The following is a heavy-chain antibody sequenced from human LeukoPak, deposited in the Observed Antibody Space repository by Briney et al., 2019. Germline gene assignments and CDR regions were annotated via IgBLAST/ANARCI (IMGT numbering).Heavy chain of an antibody. CDR2: ICTSGST. Sequence: SETLSLTCTVSGGSISSYYWSWTRQPAGKGLEWIGRICTSGSTNYNPSLKSRVTISLDTSKNQLSLKLSSVTATDTAVYYCAREWSGLDYWGQGTLVTVSS. CDR1: GGSISSYY. V-gene: IGHV4-4*07. D-gene: IGHD2-15*01. J-gene: IGHJ4*02. CDR3: AREWSGLDY.